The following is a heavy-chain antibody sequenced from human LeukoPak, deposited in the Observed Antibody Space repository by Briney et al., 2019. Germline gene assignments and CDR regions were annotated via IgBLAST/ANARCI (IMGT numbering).Heavy chain of an antibody. CDR2: IIPILGIA. CDR3: ARVFLPSGWYDY. Sequence: GASVKVSCKASGGTFSSYTISWVRQAPGQGLEWMGRIIPILGIANYAQKFQGRVTITADESTSTAYMELSSLRSEDTAVYYCARVFLPSGWYDYWGQGTLVTVSS. CDR1: GGTFSSYT. D-gene: IGHD6-19*01. V-gene: IGHV1-69*02. J-gene: IGHJ4*02.